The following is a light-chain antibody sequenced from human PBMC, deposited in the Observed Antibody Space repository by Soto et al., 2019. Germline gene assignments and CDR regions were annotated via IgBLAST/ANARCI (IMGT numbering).Light chain of an antibody. Sequence: EIVMTQSPATLSVSPGERATLSCRASQSVSINLAWYQQRPGQAPRLLIFAASTRATGIPARFSGSGSGTEFTLTISSLQSEDFAVYYCQQYDNWPPWTFGQGPKVEIQ. J-gene: IGKJ1*01. V-gene: IGKV3-15*01. CDR3: QQYDNWPPWT. CDR1: QSVSIN. CDR2: AAS.